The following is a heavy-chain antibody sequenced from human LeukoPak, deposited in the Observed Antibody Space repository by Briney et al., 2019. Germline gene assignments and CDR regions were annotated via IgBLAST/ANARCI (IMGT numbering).Heavy chain of an antibody. CDR1: GYTFTSSG. CDR3: ARSRYQLLLGDY. Sequence: ASVKVSCKASGYTFTSSGISWVRRAPGQGLEWMGWISAYNGNTNYAQKLQDRVTMTTDTSTSTAYMELRSLRSDDTAVYYCARSRYQLLLGDYWGQGTLVTVSS. CDR2: ISAYNGNT. V-gene: IGHV1-18*01. D-gene: IGHD2-2*01. J-gene: IGHJ4*02.